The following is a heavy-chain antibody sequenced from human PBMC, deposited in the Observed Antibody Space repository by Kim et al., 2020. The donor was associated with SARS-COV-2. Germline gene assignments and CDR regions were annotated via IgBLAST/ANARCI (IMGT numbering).Heavy chain of an antibody. CDR1: GYSFTKFW. V-gene: IGHV5-51*01. D-gene: IGHD1-1*01. CDR3: ARQAGTTGLYGLDV. J-gene: IGHJ6*02. Sequence: GESLKISCKGSGYSFTKFWIGWVRQMPGKGLEWMGIIYPGDSDIRYSPPFQGQVTISVDKSINTAYLQWSSLKASDTAMYYCARQAGTTGLYGLDVWGQGTTVTVSS. CDR2: IYPGDSDI.